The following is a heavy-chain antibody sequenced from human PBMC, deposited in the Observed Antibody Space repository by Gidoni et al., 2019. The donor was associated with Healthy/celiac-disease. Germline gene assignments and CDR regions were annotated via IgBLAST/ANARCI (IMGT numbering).Heavy chain of an antibody. CDR3: ARGYYDSSGYRFDNWFDP. J-gene: IGHJ5*02. D-gene: IGHD3-22*01. CDR2: IIPIFGTA. V-gene: IGHV1-69*01. Sequence: QVQLVQSGAEVKKPGSSVKVSCKASGGTFSSYAISWVRQAPGQGLEWMGGIIPIFGTANYAQKFQGRVTITADESTSTAYMELSSLRSEDTAVYYCARGYYDSSGYRFDNWFDPWGQGTLVTVSS. CDR1: GGTFSSYA.